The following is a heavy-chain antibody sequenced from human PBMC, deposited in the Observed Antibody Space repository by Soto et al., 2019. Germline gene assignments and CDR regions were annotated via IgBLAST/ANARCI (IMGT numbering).Heavy chain of an antibody. D-gene: IGHD2-8*02. V-gene: IGHV4-34*01. CDR3: ARDKITGLFDY. CDR1: GGSFSGYY. Sequence: QVQLQQWGAGLLKPSETLSLTCAVYGGSFSGYYWTWIRQPPGTGLEWIGEINHSGSTNYNPSLKKRVTRSVDTSKNQFSLKLTPVTAADTAAYYCARDKITGLFDYWGQGTLVTVSS. J-gene: IGHJ4*02. CDR2: INHSGST.